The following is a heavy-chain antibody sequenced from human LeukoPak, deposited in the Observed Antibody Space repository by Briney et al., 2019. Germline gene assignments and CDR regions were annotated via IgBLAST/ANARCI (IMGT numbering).Heavy chain of an antibody. V-gene: IGHV4-59*01. J-gene: IGHJ5*02. CDR2: IYYSGST. CDR3: AREGDPGSWFDP. Sequence: SETLSLTCTVSGGSISSYYWSWIRQPPGKGLEWIGYIYYSGSTNYNPSLKSRVTISVDTSKNQFSLKLSSVTAAGTAVYYCAREGDPGSWFDPWGQGTLVTVSS. CDR1: GGSISSYY. D-gene: IGHD3-10*01.